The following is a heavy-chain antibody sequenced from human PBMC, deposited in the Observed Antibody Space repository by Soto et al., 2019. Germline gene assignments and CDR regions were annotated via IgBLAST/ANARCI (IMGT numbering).Heavy chain of an antibody. V-gene: IGHV1-69*12. Sequence: QVQPVQSGAEVKKPGSSVKVSCKASGGTFSSYAISWVRQAPGQGLEWMGGIIPIFGTSNYAQKFQGRVTITADESTGAAYIELSSLRAEDPAVYYCASHDTSDYWGHGHLVTVS. CDR3: ASHDTSDY. CDR2: IIPIFGTS. J-gene: IGHJ4*01. CDR1: GGTFSSYA. D-gene: IGHD3-22*01.